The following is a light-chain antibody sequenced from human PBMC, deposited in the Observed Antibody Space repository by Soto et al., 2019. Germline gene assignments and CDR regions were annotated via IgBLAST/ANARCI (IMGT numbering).Light chain of an antibody. J-gene: IGKJ1*01. V-gene: IGKV3-20*01. Sequence: EIVLTQSPGTLSLSPGERSTLSCRASQSVSNNYLALYQQKPGQAPRLLIYGASNRATGIPDRFSGSGSGTDFTLTISRLEPEDFAVYYCQQYGSSPETFGQGTKVDIK. CDR1: QSVSNNY. CDR2: GAS. CDR3: QQYGSSPET.